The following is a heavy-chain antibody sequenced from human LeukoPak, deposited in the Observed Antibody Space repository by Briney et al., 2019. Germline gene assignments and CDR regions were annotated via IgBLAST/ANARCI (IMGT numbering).Heavy chain of an antibody. CDR3: ARGRVTLDY. CDR1: GGSFSGYY. CDR2: INHSGST. Sequence: SETLSLTCAVYGGSFSGYYWSWIRQPPGKGLEWIREINHSGSTNYNPSLKSRVTISVDTSKNQFSLKLSSVTAADAAVYYCARGRVTLDYWGQGTLVTVSS. D-gene: IGHD4-23*01. J-gene: IGHJ4*02. V-gene: IGHV4-34*01.